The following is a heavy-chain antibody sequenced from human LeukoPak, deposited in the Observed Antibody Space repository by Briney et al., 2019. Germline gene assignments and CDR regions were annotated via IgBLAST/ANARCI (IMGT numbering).Heavy chain of an antibody. J-gene: IGHJ4*02. V-gene: IGHV3-23*01. CDR3: AKRGHGGVTTCYFDY. CDR1: GFPFSSDA. Sequence: PGGSLRLSCAGSGFPFSSDAMSWVRQAPGKGLEWVSAISGSGGSTYYADSVKGRFTISRDNSKNTLYLQMNSLRAEDTAVYYCAKRGHGGVTTCYFDYWGQGTLVTVSS. D-gene: IGHD3-16*01. CDR2: ISGSGGST.